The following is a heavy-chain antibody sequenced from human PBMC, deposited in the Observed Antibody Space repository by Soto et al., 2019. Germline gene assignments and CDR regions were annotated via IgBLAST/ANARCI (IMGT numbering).Heavy chain of an antibody. CDR2: ISYDGNNK. CDR3: ARDGVSSTDYTWNYGTYFDY. V-gene: IGHV3-30*03. D-gene: IGHD1-1*01. CDR1: GCTFSSYT. J-gene: IGHJ4*02. Sequence: GGSLRLSCAASGCTFSSYTMHPFRQAPGEGLEWVAVISYDGNNKFYADSVKGRFTISRDSSSQTLYLQMNSLRPDDTAMYYCARDGVSSTDYTWNYGTYFDYWGPGALVTVSS.